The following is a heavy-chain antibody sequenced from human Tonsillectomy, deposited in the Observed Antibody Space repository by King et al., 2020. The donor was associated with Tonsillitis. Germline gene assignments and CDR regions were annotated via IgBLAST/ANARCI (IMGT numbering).Heavy chain of an antibody. Sequence: HVQLVESGGGVVQPGRSLRLSCAVSGFTFSSYAIHWVRQAPGKGLEWVAVVSHDGTNKNYADSVKGRFTISRDNPKTTLYLQMNSLRAEDTAVYYCARGNYAVYDAFDIWGQGTMVTVSS. V-gene: IGHV3-30-3*01. J-gene: IGHJ3*02. CDR3: ARGNYAVYDAFDI. CDR1: GFTFSSYA. D-gene: IGHD1-7*01. CDR2: VSHDGTNK.